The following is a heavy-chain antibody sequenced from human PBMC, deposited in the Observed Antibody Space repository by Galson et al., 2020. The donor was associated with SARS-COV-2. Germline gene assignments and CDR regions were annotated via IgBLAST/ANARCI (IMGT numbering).Heavy chain of an antibody. CDR2: VWNDGSNR. CDR3: ARDKDYGYSHYFDF. D-gene: IGHD5-18*01. J-gene: IGHJ4*02. CDR1: GFPFSRHG. Sequence: GESLKISCAASGFPFSRHGMHWVRQTPGKGLEWVAVVWNDGSNRYYADSVKGRFTISRDNSKNMLYLQMNSLRAEDTAVYYCARDKDYGYSHYFDFWGQGALVTISS. V-gene: IGHV3-33*01.